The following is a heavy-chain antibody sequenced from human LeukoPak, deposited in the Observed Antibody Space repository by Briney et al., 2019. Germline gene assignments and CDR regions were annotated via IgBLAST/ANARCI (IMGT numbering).Heavy chain of an antibody. V-gene: IGHV4-39*01. Sequence: SETLSLTCTVSGGSISSRSYYWGWIRQPPGKWLEWIGTIYYSGSTYYNPSLKSRVTISVDTSKNQFSLKLSSVTAADTAVYYCARHGMQSGYDSYYYYYYYMDVWGKGTTVSVSS. CDR2: IYYSGST. CDR3: ARHGMQSGYDSYYYYYYYMDV. CDR1: GGSISSRSYY. D-gene: IGHD5-12*01. J-gene: IGHJ6*03.